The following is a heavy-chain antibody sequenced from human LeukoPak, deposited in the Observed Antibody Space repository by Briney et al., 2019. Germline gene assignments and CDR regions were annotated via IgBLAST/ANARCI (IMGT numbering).Heavy chain of an antibody. Sequence: SVKVSCKASGGTFSSYAISWVRQAPGQGLEWMGGVIPIFGTANYAQKFQGRVTITADESTSTAYMELSSLRSEDTAVYYCASGDSSGYRNGYYFDYWGQGTLVTVSS. CDR3: ASGDSSGYRNGYYFDY. CDR2: VIPIFGTA. CDR1: GGTFSSYA. V-gene: IGHV1-69*13. D-gene: IGHD3-22*01. J-gene: IGHJ4*02.